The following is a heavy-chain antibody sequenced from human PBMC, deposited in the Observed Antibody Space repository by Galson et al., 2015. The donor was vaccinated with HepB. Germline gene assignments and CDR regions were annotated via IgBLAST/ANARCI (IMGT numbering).Heavy chain of an antibody. Sequence: SETLSLTCAVYGGSFSGYYWSWIRQPPGKGLEWIGEINHSGSTNYNPSLKSRVTISVDTSKNQFSLNLSSVTAADTSVYYCARGRTYYYDSSGYYLPRCYFDFWGQGTLVTVSS. V-gene: IGHV4-34*01. CDR3: ARGRTYYYDSSGYYLPRCYFDF. CDR1: GGSFSGYY. CDR2: INHSGST. J-gene: IGHJ4*02. D-gene: IGHD3-22*01.